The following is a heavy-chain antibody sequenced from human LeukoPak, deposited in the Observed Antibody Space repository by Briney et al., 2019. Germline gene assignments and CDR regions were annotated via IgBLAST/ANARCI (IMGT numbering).Heavy chain of an antibody. Sequence: GGSLRLSCAASRFTFSSYGMHWVRQAPGKGLEWVAFIRFDGSYNYYADSVKGRFTISRDNSKNTLYLQMNSLRAEDTAVYYCAKVPYCSGGGCYYYYMDVWGKGTTVTISS. CDR2: IRFDGSYN. V-gene: IGHV3-30*02. CDR3: AKVPYCSGGGCYYYYMDV. J-gene: IGHJ6*03. CDR1: RFTFSSYG. D-gene: IGHD2-15*01.